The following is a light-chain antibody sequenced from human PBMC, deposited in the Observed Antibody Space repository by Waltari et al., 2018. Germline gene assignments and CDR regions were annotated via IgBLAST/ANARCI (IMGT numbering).Light chain of an antibody. J-gene: IGKJ4*01. CDR3: QQSYITPLT. Sequence: DIQMTQSPSSLSASVGDRVTITCRASQTIRSNLNWYQQKAGKAPKLLMYAASSLQSGVPSRFSGSGSGTDFTLTISSLQPEDFATYYCQQSYITPLTFGGGTKVEIK. V-gene: IGKV1-39*01. CDR1: QTIRSN. CDR2: AAS.